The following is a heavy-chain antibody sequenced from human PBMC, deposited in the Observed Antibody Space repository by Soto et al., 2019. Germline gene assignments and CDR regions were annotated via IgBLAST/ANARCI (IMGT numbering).Heavy chain of an antibody. V-gene: IGHV5-10-1*01. D-gene: IGHD5-12*01. CDR3: ASPGWLHPGYYGMDV. CDR2: IDPIDSYT. CDR1: GYSLTSYW. Sequence: GESLKISCKGSGYSLTSYWISWVRQMHGKGLEWMGRIDPIDSYTNYSPSFQGHVTISADKSISTAYLQWSSLKASDTAMYYCASPGWLHPGYYGMDVWGQGTTVTVS. J-gene: IGHJ6*02.